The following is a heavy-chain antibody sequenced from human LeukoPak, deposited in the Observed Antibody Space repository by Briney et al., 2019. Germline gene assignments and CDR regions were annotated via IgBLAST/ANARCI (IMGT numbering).Heavy chain of an antibody. CDR3: ARYSIAAAGREYYFDY. CDR2: IYYSGST. J-gene: IGHJ4*02. D-gene: IGHD6-13*01. Sequence: TSETLSLTCTVSGGSISSYYWSWIRQPPGKGLEWIGYIYYSGSTNYNPSLKRRVTISVETSKNQFSLKLSSVTAADTAVYYCARYSIAAAGREYYFDYWGQGTLVTVSS. CDR1: GGSISSYY. V-gene: IGHV4-59*01.